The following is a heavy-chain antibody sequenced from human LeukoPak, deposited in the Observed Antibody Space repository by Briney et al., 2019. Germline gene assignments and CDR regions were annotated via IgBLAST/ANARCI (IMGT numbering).Heavy chain of an antibody. CDR3: ARGTEKTRISGYYSFDH. CDR2: VYTSGTT. Sequence: SETLSLTCTVSGGSISGYFWTWIRQPAGKELEWIGRVYTSGTTYYNPSLESPVTISLDTFNNQFSLRVTSVTAADTAIYYCARGTEKTRISGYYSFDHWGRGLLVTVSS. D-gene: IGHD5-12*01. CDR1: GGSISGYF. J-gene: IGHJ4*02. V-gene: IGHV4-4*07.